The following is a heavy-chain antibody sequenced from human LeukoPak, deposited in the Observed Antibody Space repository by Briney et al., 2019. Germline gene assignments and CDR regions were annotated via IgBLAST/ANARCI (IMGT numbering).Heavy chain of an antibody. Sequence: SQTLSLTCTVSGGSISSGGYYWSWIRQHPGQGLEWIGYIYYSGSTYYNPSLKSRVTISVDTSKNQFSLKLSSVTAADTAVYYCATTTVTRSSGMDVWGQGTTVTVSS. CDR1: GGSISSGGYY. V-gene: IGHV4-31*03. CDR2: IYYSGST. D-gene: IGHD4-17*01. CDR3: ATTTVTRSSGMDV. J-gene: IGHJ6*02.